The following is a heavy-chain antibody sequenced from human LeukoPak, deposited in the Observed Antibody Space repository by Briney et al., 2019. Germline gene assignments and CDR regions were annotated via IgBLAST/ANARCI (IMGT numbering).Heavy chain of an antibody. Sequence: GGSLRLSCAASGFTVSSNYMSWVRQAPGKGLEWVSVIYSGGSTYYADSVKSRFTISRHNPKNTLYLQMNSLRAEDTAVYYCARDFSLDYWGQGTLVTVSS. CDR2: IYSGGST. CDR1: GFTVSSNY. J-gene: IGHJ4*02. V-gene: IGHV3-53*04. CDR3: ARDFSLDY.